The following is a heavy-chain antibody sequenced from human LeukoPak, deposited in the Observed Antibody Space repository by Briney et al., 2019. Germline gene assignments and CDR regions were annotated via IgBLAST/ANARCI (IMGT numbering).Heavy chain of an antibody. Sequence: SETPSLTCTVSGGSISSYYWSWIRQPPGKGLEWIGYIYYSGSTNYNPSLKSRVTVSVDTSQNQFSLKVSSVTAADTAVYYCARVSRSGWYYFDYWGQGTLVTVSS. CDR2: IYYSGST. V-gene: IGHV4-59*01. J-gene: IGHJ4*02. D-gene: IGHD6-19*01. CDR1: GGSISSYY. CDR3: ARVSRSGWYYFDY.